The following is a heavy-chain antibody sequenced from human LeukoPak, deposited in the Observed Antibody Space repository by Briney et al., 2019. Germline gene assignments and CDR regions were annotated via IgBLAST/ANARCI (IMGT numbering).Heavy chain of an antibody. CDR1: GFTFSIYW. D-gene: IGHD3-10*01. CDR2: IKEDGSEK. J-gene: IGHJ4*02. Sequence: GGSLRLSCAASGFTFSIYWMTWVRQAPTKGLEWVAAIKEDGSEKFYVDSVRGRFTISRDNAKNSLYLQMNSLRAEDTAIYYCAKDRDYFGSGSYYKGPFDYWGQGTLVTVSS. V-gene: IGHV3-7*05. CDR3: AKDRDYFGSGSYYKGPFDY.